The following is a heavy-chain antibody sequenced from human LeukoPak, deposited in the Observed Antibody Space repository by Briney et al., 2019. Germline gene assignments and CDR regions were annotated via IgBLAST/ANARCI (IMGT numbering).Heavy chain of an antibody. V-gene: IGHV3-74*01. CDR3: ARGGGANYNMDV. CDR2: IKTDGTIT. D-gene: IGHD3-16*01. Sequence: PGGSLTLSCAASGFTFSTYWMHWVRQAPGKGLVWVSRIKTDGTITTYADSVKGQFTISRDNAKSTLYLQMNSLRVEDTAVYYCARGGGANYNMDVWGKGTTVTVSS. CDR1: GFTFSTYW. J-gene: IGHJ6*03.